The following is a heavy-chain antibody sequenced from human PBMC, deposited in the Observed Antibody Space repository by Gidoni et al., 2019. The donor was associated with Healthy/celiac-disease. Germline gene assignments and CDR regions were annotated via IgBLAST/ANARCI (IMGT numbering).Heavy chain of an antibody. CDR2: IYHSGST. D-gene: IGHD6-19*01. J-gene: IGHJ4*02. CDR1: GYSISSGYY. CDR3: ARLSGRGGCFDY. V-gene: IGHV4-38-2*01. Sequence: QVQLQESGPGLVKPSATLSLTCAVSGYSISSGYYWGWIRQPPGKGLEWIGSIYHSGSTYYNPSLKSRVTISVDTSKNQFSLKLSSVTAADTAVYYCARLSGRGGCFDYWGQGTLVTVSS.